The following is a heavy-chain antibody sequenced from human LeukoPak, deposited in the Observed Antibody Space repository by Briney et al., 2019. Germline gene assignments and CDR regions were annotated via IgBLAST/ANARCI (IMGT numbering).Heavy chain of an antibody. V-gene: IGHV3-48*03. Sequence: GGSLRLSCAASGFTSRSYEMNWVRQAPGKGLEWVSYISSSDSSTHYADSVKGRFTISRDNAKNSLYLQMNSLRVEDMGVYYCARETRGHYYDSSGPDHWGQGTLLTVSS. J-gene: IGHJ5*02. CDR3: ARETRGHYYDSSGPDH. D-gene: IGHD3-22*01. CDR1: GFTSRSYE. CDR2: ISSSDSST.